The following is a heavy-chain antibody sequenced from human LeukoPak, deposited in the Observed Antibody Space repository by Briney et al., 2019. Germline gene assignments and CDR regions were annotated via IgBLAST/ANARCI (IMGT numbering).Heavy chain of an antibody. J-gene: IGHJ4*02. CDR3: ARCDLVAAIFFEY. D-gene: IGHD5-12*01. CDR1: GFNLNGYS. V-gene: IGHV3-48*01. CDR2: ISSSGRNI. Sequence: PGGSLRLSCAASGFNLNGYSMNWVRQAPGKGLEWVSYISSSGRNIYYADSVKGRFTISRDNAKNSVYLQMNSLGAEDTAVYYCARCDLVAAIFFEYWGQGTLVAVSS.